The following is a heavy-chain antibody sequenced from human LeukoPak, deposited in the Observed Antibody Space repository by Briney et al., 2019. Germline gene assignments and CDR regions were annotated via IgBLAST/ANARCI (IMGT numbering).Heavy chain of an antibody. J-gene: IGHJ4*02. V-gene: IGHV3-30*18. Sequence: GGSLRLSCAASGFTFRSYGMHLVRQAPGKGLDWVAVISYDGSNKYYADSVKGRFTISRDNSKNTLYLQMNSLRAEDTAVYYCAKDRVPVWFGEFDYWGQGTLVTVSS. CDR1: GFTFRSYG. CDR2: ISYDGSNK. CDR3: AKDRVPVWFGEFDY. D-gene: IGHD3-10*01.